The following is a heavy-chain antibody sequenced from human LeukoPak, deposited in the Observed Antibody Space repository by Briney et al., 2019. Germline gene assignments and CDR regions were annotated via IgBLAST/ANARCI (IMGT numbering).Heavy chain of an antibody. CDR3: ARDGHRRYHYDSSGREDAFDI. V-gene: IGHV1-18*01. CDR1: GYTFNSNG. D-gene: IGHD3-22*01. J-gene: IGHJ3*02. CDR2: ISGGYNGHT. Sequence: ASVKVSCKASGYTFNSNGIGWVRQAPGQGLEWMGWISGGYNGHTKYAQKVQGRVTMTRDTSTSTAYMELRSLRSDDTAVYYCARDGHRRYHYDSSGREDAFDIWGQGTMVTVSS.